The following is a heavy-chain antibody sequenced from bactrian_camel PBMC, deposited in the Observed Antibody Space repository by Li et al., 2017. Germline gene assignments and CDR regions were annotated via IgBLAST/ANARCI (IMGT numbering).Heavy chain of an antibody. D-gene: IGHD1*01. CDR3: ATVEGAARSRTGWLSCFFAY. Sequence: EVQLVESGGGSVQPGGSLTLSCSASGFTFTNYGMSWVRQAPGKGLEWASAINSRGGTTYYADSVSGRFTISRDNAKNTVYLQMNNLKTEDTAVYYCATVEGAARSRTGWLSCFFAYWAQGTQVTVS. CDR2: INSRGGTT. V-gene: IGHV3S40*01. J-gene: IGHJ6*01. CDR1: GFTFTNYG.